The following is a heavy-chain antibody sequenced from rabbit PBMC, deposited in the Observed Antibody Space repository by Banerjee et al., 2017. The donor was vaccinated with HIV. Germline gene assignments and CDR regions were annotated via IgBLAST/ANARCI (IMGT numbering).Heavy chain of an antibody. CDR2: INTSSGNT. CDR1: GFSFSSGYY. V-gene: IGHV1S45*01. J-gene: IGHJ4*01. CDR3: ARDLAGAIGWNFNL. Sequence: QEQLEESGGDLVQPEGSLTITCTASGFSFSSGYYMCWVRQAPEKGLEWIGCINTSSGNTVYASWAKGRFTISKTSSTTVTLQMTSLTAADTATYFCARDLAGAIGWNFNLWGQGTLVTVS. D-gene: IGHD4-1*01.